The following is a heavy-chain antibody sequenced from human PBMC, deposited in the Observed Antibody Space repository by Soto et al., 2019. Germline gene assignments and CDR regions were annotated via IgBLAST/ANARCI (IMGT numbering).Heavy chain of an antibody. CDR1: GGTFSSYA. D-gene: IGHD6-13*01. CDR2: IIPIFGTA. V-gene: IGHV1-69*13. CDR3: AGGGRQQLALALYYYGMDV. J-gene: IGHJ6*02. Sequence: GASVKVSCKASGGTFSSYAISWVRQAPGQGLEWMGGIIPIFGTANYAQKFQGRVTITADESTSTAYMELSSLRSEDTAVYYCAGGGRQQLALALYYYGMDVWGQGTTVTVSS.